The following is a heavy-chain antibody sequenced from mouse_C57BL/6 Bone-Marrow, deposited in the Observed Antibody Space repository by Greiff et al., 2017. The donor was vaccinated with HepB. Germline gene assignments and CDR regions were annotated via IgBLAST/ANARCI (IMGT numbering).Heavy chain of an antibody. V-gene: IGHV5-2*01. Sequence: EVMLVESGGGLVQPGESLKLSCESNEYEFPSHDMSWVRKTPEKRLELVAAINSDGGSTYYPEPMERRFIISIDNTKKTLYLQMSSLRSEDTALYYCARYSKGDYDYAMDYWGQGTSVTVSS. CDR2: INSDGGST. CDR1: EYEFPSHD. D-gene: IGHD2-5*01. CDR3: ARYSKGDYDYAMDY. J-gene: IGHJ4*01.